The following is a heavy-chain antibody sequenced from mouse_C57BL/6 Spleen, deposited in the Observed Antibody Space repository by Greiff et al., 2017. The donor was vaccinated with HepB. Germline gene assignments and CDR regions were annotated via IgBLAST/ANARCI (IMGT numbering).Heavy chain of an antibody. J-gene: IGHJ4*01. D-gene: IGHD1-1*01. CDR1: GFTFSSYG. Sequence: EVKVEESGGDLVKPGGSLKLSCAASGFTFSSYGMSWVRQTPDKRLEWVATISSGGSYTYYPDSVKGRFTISRDNAKNTLYLQMSSLKSEDTAMYYCARQGDYYGNPFYAMDYWGQGTSVTVSS. CDR3: ARQGDYYGNPFYAMDY. CDR2: ISSGGSYT. V-gene: IGHV5-6*02.